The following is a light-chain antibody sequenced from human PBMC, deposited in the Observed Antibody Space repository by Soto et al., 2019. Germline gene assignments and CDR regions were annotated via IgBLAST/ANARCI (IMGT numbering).Light chain of an antibody. CDR3: QQYGSSPIT. J-gene: IGKJ5*01. CDR2: WAS. CDR1: QTISRW. V-gene: IGKV1-5*03. Sequence: DIQMTQSPSTLSASVGDRVTITFRASQTISRWLAWYQQKPGQPPKLLIYWASTRESGVPDRFSGSGSGTDFTLTISRLEPEDFAVYYCQQYGSSPITFGQGTRLEIK.